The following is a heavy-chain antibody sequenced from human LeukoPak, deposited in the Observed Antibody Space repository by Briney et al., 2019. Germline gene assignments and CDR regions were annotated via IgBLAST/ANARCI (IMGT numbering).Heavy chain of an antibody. CDR2: ISSNGGST. CDR1: GLTFSGYA. Sequence: GGSLRLSCSASGLTFSGYAMHWVRQAPGKGLEYVSAISSNGGSTYYADSLKGRFTISRSNSKNTLYLQMSSLRAEDTAVYYCVKDTGTGYRYGEFDYWGQGTLVTVSS. J-gene: IGHJ4*02. CDR3: VKDTGTGYRYGEFDY. V-gene: IGHV3-64D*09. D-gene: IGHD5-18*01.